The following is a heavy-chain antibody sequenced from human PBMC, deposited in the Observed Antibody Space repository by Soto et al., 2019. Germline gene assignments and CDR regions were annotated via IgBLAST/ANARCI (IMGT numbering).Heavy chain of an antibody. V-gene: IGHV3-30-3*01. CDR1: GFTFSSYA. CDR3: ARARLDTPALDY. CDR2: ISYDGSNK. J-gene: IGHJ4*02. D-gene: IGHD2-2*01. Sequence: QVQLVESGGGVVQPGRSLRLSCAASGFTFSSYAMHWVRQAPGKGLEWVAVISYDGSNKYYADSVKGRFTISRDNSKKTRYLQMNSLRAEETAVYYCARARLDTPALDYWGQGTLVTVSS.